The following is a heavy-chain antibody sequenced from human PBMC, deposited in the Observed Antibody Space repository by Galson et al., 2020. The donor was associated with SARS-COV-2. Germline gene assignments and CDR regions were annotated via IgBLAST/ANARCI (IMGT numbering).Heavy chain of an antibody. CDR1: VGSVSSSSYY. J-gene: IGHJ6*02. CDR2: IYYTGST. D-gene: IGHD3-16*02. V-gene: IGHV4-39*01. Sequence: ASETLSLTCTVSVGSVSSSSYYWGWIRQPPGKGLEWIGSIYYTGSTHYTPSFESRATISEDTSKNLFSLRLSSVTAADTAVYYCTRRRRENGYSRYLGDEYAMDVWGRGTTVTVSS. CDR3: TRRRRENGYSRYLGDEYAMDV.